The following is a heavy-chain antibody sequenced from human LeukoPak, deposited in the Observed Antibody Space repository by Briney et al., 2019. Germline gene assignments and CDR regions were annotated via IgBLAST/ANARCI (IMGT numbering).Heavy chain of an antibody. V-gene: IGHV4-34*01. CDR1: GGSFSGYY. CDR2: INHSGST. CDR3: ARGRYCSSTSCYTGYNWFDP. D-gene: IGHD2-2*02. J-gene: IGHJ5*02. Sequence: SETLSLTCAVYGGSFSGYYWSWIRQPPGKGLEWIGEINHSGSTNYNPSLKSRVTISVDTSKNQFSLKLSSVTAADTAVYYCARGRYCSSTSCYTGYNWFDPWGQGTLVTVSS.